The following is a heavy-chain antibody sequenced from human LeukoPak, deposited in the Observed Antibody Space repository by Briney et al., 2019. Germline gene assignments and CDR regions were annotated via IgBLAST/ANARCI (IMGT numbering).Heavy chain of an antibody. V-gene: IGHV3-21*01. J-gene: IGHJ5*01. CDR1: GFTFSSFT. D-gene: IGHD3-3*01. CDR3: ARDESSPTIFEVAPGDS. CDR2: ISGSSTYI. Sequence: AGGSLRLSCAASGFTFSSFTMNWVRQAPGTGLEWVSSISGSSTYIYYADSVKGRFTISRDNAKNSLYLQMNSLRDEDTAIYYCARDESSPTIFEVAPGDSWGQGTLVTVS.